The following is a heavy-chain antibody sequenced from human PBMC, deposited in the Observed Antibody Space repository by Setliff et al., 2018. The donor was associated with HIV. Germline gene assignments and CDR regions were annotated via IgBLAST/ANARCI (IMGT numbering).Heavy chain of an antibody. CDR1: GGSISSYY. CDR2: IYTSGST. V-gene: IGHV4-4*09. J-gene: IGHJ4*02. Sequence: SETLSLICTVSGGSISSYYWSWIRQPPGKGLEWIGYIYTSGSTNYNPSLKSRVTISVDTSKNQFSLKLSSVTAADTAVYYCARAVVTAVKFDYWGQGTLVTVSS. CDR3: ARAVVTAVKFDY. D-gene: IGHD2-21*02.